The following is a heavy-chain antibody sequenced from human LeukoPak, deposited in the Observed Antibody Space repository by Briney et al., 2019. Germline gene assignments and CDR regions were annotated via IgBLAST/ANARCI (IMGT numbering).Heavy chain of an antibody. J-gene: IGHJ4*02. CDR1: GFTFSTYS. V-gene: IGHV3-48*01. Sequence: GGSLRLSCAASGFTFSTYSMKWVRQAPGKGLEWVSYISSSSGTIYYADSVKGRFTISRDNAKNSLYLQMNSLRAEDTAMYYCARRRYNWNDAYYFDYWGQGTLVTVSS. CDR2: ISSSSGTI. CDR3: ARRRYNWNDAYYFDY. D-gene: IGHD1-20*01.